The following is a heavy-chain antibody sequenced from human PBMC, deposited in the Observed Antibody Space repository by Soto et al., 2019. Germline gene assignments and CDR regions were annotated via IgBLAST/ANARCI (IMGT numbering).Heavy chain of an antibody. CDR2: IDPSDSQT. Sequence: PGESLKIACKGSGYSVAVYWISLVGQRAGKGRGWMGRIDPSDSQTYYSPSFRGHVTISVTKSITTVFLQWSSLRASDTAMYYCARQIYDSDTGPNFQYYFDSWGQGTPVTVSS. CDR3: ARQIYDSDTGPNFQYYFDS. J-gene: IGHJ4*02. CDR1: GYSVAVYW. D-gene: IGHD3-22*01. V-gene: IGHV5-10-1*01.